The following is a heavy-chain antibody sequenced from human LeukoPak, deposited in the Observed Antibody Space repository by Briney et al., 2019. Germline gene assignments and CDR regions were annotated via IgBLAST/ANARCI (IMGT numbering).Heavy chain of an antibody. V-gene: IGHV3-23*01. CDR3: AKGLSSSGYTTPDY. J-gene: IGHJ4*02. Sequence: GGSLRLSCAASEFTFSSYWMSWVRQAPGKGLEWVSAISGSGGSTYYADSVKGRVTISRDNSKNTLYLQMSSLRAEDTAVYYCAKGLSSSGYTTPDYWGQGTLVTVSS. D-gene: IGHD2-15*01. CDR2: ISGSGGST. CDR1: EFTFSSYW.